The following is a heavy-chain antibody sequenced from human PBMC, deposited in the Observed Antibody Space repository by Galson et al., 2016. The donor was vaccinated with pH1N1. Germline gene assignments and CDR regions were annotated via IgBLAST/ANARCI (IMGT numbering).Heavy chain of an antibody. J-gene: IGHJ4*02. CDR2: ISWNSGSL. CDR1: GFTFDDSA. V-gene: IGHV3-9*01. CDR3: AKVRGYSYAPFDY. D-gene: IGHD5-18*01. Sequence: SLRLSCAASGFTFDDSAMYWVRQAPGKGLEWVSGISWNSGSLVYADSVKGRFTISRDNAKNSLYLQMNSLRAEDTALYYCAKVRGYSYAPFDYWGQGTLVTVSS.